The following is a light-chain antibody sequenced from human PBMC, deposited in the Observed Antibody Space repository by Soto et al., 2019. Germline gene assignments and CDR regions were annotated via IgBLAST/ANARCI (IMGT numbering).Light chain of an antibody. CDR1: QSVDSSF. V-gene: IGKV3-20*01. J-gene: IGKJ1*01. Sequence: EIVLTQSPGSLSLSPGERATLSCRASQSVDSSFFAWYQKKPRQAPRLLIYGASKRATGVPDSFSGSGSGTDFTLTISILEPEDFAVYYCQQYVIPVMFGEGTKVEI. CDR2: GAS. CDR3: QQYVIPVM.